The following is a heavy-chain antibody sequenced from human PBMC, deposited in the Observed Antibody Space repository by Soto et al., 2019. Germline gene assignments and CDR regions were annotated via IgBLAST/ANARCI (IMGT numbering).Heavy chain of an antibody. J-gene: IGHJ5*02. CDR2: IYHSGST. CDR3: ARHVPDDNWFDP. Sequence: SETLSLTCAVSGGSISSGGYSWSWIRQPPGKGLEWIGYIYHSGSTYYNPSLKSRVTISVDTSKNQFSLKLSSVTAADTAVYYCARHVPDDNWFDPWGQGTLVTVSS. V-gene: IGHV4-30-2*01. CDR1: GGSISSGGYS.